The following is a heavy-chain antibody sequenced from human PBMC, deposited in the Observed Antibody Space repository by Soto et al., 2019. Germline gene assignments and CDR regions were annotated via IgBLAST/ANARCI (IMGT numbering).Heavy chain of an antibody. J-gene: IGHJ6*02. D-gene: IGHD5-12*01. V-gene: IGHV3-33*01. Sequence: VQLVESGGGVVQPGRSLRLSCAASGFTFSSYGMHWVRQAPGKGLEWVAVIWYDGSNKYYADSVKGRFTISRDNSKNTLYLQMNSLRAEDTAVYYCARDSQDIVATSYYGMDVWGQGTTVTVSS. CDR3: ARDSQDIVATSYYGMDV. CDR1: GFTFSSYG. CDR2: IWYDGSNK.